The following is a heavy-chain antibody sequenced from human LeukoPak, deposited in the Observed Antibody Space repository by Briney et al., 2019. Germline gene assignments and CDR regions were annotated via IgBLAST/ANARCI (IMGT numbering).Heavy chain of an antibody. CDR2: VSDNGART. Sequence: GGSLRLSCTASGFTFNNYAMNWVRQAPGKGLEWVSGVSDNGARTYYGDSVKGRFTISRDNSKNAVFLQMNSLRAEDTAVYYCAKAHSTFGVVIGDGGYFDYWGQGTLVTVSS. CDR1: GFTFNNYA. CDR3: AKAHSTFGVVIGDGGYFDY. J-gene: IGHJ4*02. D-gene: IGHD3-3*01. V-gene: IGHV3-23*01.